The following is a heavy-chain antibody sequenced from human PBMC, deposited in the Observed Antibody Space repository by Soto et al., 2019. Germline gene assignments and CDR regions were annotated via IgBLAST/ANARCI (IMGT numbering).Heavy chain of an antibody. Sequence: SETLSLTCAVYGGSFSGYYWSWIRQPPGKGLEWIGEINHSGSTNYNPSLKSRVTISVDTSKNQFSLRLSSVTAADTAVYYCARGPLSLHSSGHGGNYYYYMDVWGKGTTVTVSS. CDR2: INHSGST. CDR3: ARGPLSLHSSGHGGNYYYYMDV. V-gene: IGHV4-34*01. CDR1: GGSFSGYY. D-gene: IGHD6-19*01. J-gene: IGHJ6*03.